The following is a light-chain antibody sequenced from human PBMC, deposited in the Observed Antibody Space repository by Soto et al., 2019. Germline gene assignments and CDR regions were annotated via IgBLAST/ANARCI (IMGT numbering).Light chain of an antibody. Sequence: ETVVTQSPVTLSVSPGETTNLFCLAPPSVNMNLAWYQEKPGQAPRLLLYAATTRATGIPARFSGSGSGTEFTLTISSLQSEDSAIYYCQQYNNWPTFGQGTKVEIK. CDR2: AAT. CDR3: QQYNNWPT. CDR1: PSVNMN. J-gene: IGKJ1*01. V-gene: IGKV3-15*01.